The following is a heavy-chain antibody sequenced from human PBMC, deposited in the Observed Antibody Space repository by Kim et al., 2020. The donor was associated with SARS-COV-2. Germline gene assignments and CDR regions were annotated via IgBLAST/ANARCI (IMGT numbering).Heavy chain of an antibody. CDR1: GFTFSSYS. CDR2: ISSSSSYI. D-gene: IGHD6-6*01. J-gene: IGHJ4*02. CDR3: ARTPPSSIAARPEVPLNY. V-gene: IGHV3-21*01. Sequence: GGSLRLSCAASGFTFSSYSMNWVRQAPGKGLEWVSSISSSSSYIYYADSVKGRFTISRDNAKNSLYLQMNSLRAEDTAVYYCARTPPSSIAARPEVPLNYWGQGTLVTVSS.